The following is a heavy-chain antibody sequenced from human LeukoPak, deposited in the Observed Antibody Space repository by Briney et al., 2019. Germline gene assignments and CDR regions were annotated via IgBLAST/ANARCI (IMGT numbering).Heavy chain of an antibody. V-gene: IGHV4-39*01. CDR1: GGSFSGYY. J-gene: IGHJ5*02. Sequence: SETLSLTCAVYGGSFSGYYWGWIRQPPGKGLEWIGSIYYSGSTYYNPSLKSRVTISVDTSKNQFSLKLSSVTAADTAVYYCARHFRRETYYYDSSGYYPCWFDPWGQGTLVTVSS. CDR3: ARHFRRETYYYDSSGYYPCWFDP. CDR2: IYYSGST. D-gene: IGHD3-22*01.